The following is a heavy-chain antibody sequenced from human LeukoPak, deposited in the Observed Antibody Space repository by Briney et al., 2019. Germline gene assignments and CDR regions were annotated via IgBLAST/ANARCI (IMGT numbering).Heavy chain of an antibody. Sequence: SETLSLTCTVSGGSIRSYYWSWIRQPPGKGLEWIGYIYTSGSTNYNPSLKSRVTISVDTSKNQFSLKLSSVTAADTAVYYCASVLAYCGGDCYYDAFDIWGQGTMVTVSS. CDR1: GGSIRSYY. CDR3: ASVLAYCGGDCYYDAFDI. V-gene: IGHV4-4*08. J-gene: IGHJ3*02. CDR2: IYTSGST. D-gene: IGHD2-21*02.